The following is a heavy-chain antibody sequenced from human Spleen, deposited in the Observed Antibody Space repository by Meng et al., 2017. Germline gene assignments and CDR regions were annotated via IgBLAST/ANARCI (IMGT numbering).Heavy chain of an antibody. J-gene: IGHJ4*02. CDR3: ARDEDISATGKLFGDY. CDR2: INPKSGDT. CDR1: GYTFPDYW. V-gene: IGHV1-2*06. Sequence: ASVKVSCKASGYTFPDYWLHWVRRAPGQGLEWMGRINPKSGDTHYAQRFQGRVTMTGDTSISTAYMELSGLRSDDTARYYCARDEDISATGKLFGDYWGQAIL. D-gene: IGHD6-13*01.